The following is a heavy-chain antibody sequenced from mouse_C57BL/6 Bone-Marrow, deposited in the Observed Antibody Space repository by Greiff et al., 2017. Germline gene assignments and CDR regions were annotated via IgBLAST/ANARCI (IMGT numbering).Heavy chain of an antibody. CDR2: ISNGGGST. CDR1: GFTFSDYY. V-gene: IGHV5-12*01. CDR3: ARSTTVVATDYAMDY. D-gene: IGHD1-1*01. J-gene: IGHJ4*01. Sequence: EVHLVESGGGLVQPGGSLKLSCAASGFTFSDYYMYWVRQTPEKRLEWVAYISNGGGSTYYPDTVKGRFTISRDNAKNTPSLQMRRLKSEDTAMYYCARSTTVVATDYAMDYWGQGTSVTVSS.